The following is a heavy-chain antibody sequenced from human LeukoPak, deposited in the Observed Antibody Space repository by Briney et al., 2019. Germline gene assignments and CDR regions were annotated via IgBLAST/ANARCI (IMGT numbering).Heavy chain of an antibody. CDR3: ARAPDIVVVPAAPTYYYYGMDV. CDR2: INPSGGST. V-gene: IGHV1-46*01. J-gene: IGHJ6*02. CDR1: GYTFTSYY. D-gene: IGHD2-2*01. Sequence: ASVKVSCKAYGYTFTSYYMHWVRQAPGQGLEWMGIINPSGGSTSYAQKFQGRVTMTRDTSTSTVYMELSSLRSEDTAVYYCARAPDIVVVPAAPTYYYYGMDVWGQGTTVTVSS.